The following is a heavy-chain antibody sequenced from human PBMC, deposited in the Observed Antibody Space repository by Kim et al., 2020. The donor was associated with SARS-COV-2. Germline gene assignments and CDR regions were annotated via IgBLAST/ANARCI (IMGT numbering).Heavy chain of an antibody. V-gene: IGHV1-18*01. D-gene: IGHD4-17*01. Sequence: ASVKVSCKASGYTFTNYGITWVRQAPGQGLECMGWISTFNGNTKYAQNIQGRVSMTTDASTTTAYMELASLRSDDTAVYYCAREIDYGDYASNYWGQGTLVTVSS. CDR3: AREIDYGDYASNY. J-gene: IGHJ4*02. CDR1: GYTFTNYG. CDR2: ISTFNGNT.